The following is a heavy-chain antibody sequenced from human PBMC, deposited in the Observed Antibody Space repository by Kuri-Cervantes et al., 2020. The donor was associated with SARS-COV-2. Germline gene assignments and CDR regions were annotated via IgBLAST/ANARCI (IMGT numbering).Heavy chain of an antibody. V-gene: IGHV4-61*02. CDR1: GGSISSGSYY. Sequence: SETLSLTCTVSGGSISSGSYYWSWIRQPAGKGLEWIGRIYTSGSTNYNPSLKSRVTMSVDTSKNQFSLKLSSVTAADTAVYYCARFWEGYCSSTSCYTPRGFDYWGQGTLVTVSS. J-gene: IGHJ4*02. CDR2: IYTSGST. CDR3: ARFWEGYCSSTSCYTPRGFDY. D-gene: IGHD2-2*02.